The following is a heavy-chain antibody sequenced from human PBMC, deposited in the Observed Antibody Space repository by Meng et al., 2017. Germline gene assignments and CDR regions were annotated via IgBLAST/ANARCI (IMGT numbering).Heavy chain of an antibody. Sequence: GQIVQSWAGVKKPGSPVKDSCKASGGTFSSYAISWVRQAPGQGLEWMGGIIPIFGTTNYAQKFQGRVTITADESTSTAYMELSSLRSEDTAVYYCASYSSVRGIAYWGQGTLVTVSS. CDR3: ASYSSVRGIAY. CDR1: GGTFSSYA. V-gene: IGHV1-69*01. CDR2: IIPIFGTT. J-gene: IGHJ4*02. D-gene: IGHD3-10*01.